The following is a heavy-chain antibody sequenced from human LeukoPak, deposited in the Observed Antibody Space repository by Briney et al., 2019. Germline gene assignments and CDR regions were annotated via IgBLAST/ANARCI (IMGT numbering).Heavy chain of an antibody. CDR3: ARVIVVVPGTKIWFDP. CDR2: MNPHSGNT. J-gene: IGHJ5*02. Sequence: ASVKVSCKASGYTFTSYDINWVRQATGQGLEWMGWMNPHSGNTGYAQKFQGRVTITRNTSISTAYMELSSLRSEDTAVYYCARVIVVVPGTKIWFDPWGQGTLVTVSS. D-gene: IGHD2-2*01. CDR1: GYTFTSYD. V-gene: IGHV1-8*03.